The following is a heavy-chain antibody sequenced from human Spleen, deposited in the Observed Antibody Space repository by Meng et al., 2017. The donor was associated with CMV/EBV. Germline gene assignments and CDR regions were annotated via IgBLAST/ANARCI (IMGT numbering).Heavy chain of an antibody. V-gene: IGHV3-21*06. CDR2: ISDTSSYI. Sequence: FNCSAFGMNGVRRAPGKGLEWVSSISDTSSYIYYADSVRGRFTISRDNAKNSLSLQMNSLRAEDTAVYYCARSDYDSGGYYAGWFDPWGQGTLVTVSS. J-gene: IGHJ5*02. D-gene: IGHD3-22*01. CDR1: FNCSAFG. CDR3: ARSDYDSGGYYAGWFDP.